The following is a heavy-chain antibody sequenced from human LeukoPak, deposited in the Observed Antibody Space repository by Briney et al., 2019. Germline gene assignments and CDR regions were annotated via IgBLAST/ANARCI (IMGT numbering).Heavy chain of an antibody. Sequence: SETLSLTCTVSGGSISTSSYHWGWIRQPPGKGLEWIGSIYYGGTTYYNPSLKSRVSISVDTSESQFSLKLSSVTAADTALYYCTRGLPRANDAFDIWGRGTMVTVSS. V-gene: IGHV4-39*01. CDR2: IYYGGTT. CDR1: GGSISTSSYH. CDR3: TRGLPRANDAFDI. J-gene: IGHJ3*02.